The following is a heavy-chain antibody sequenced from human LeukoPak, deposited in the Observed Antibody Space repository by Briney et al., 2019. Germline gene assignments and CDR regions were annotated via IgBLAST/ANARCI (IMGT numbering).Heavy chain of an antibody. CDR3: AKEGPGYSSGWYPTGAFDY. CDR2: IRYDGSNK. J-gene: IGHJ4*02. V-gene: IGHV3-30*02. D-gene: IGHD6-19*01. Sequence: GGSLRLSCAASGFTFNTYGMHWVRQAPGKGLEWVAFIRYDGSNKYYADSVKGRFTISRDNSKNTLYLQMNSLRAEDTAVYYCAKEGPGYSSGWYPTGAFDYWGQGTLVTVSS. CDR1: GFTFNTYG.